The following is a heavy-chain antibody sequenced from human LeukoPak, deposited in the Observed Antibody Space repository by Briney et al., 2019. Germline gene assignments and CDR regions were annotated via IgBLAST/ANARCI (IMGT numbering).Heavy chain of an antibody. V-gene: IGHV3-20*04. D-gene: IGHD3-22*01. CDR2: INWNGGST. J-gene: IGHJ6*03. Sequence: GGSLRLSCAASGFTFDDYGMSWVRQAPGKGLEWVSGINWNGGSTGYADSVRGRFTISRDNAKNSLYLQMNSLRAEDTAVYYCARDPPRDYYYDSSGYYYYYYMDVWGKGTTVTVSS. CDR1: GFTFDDYG. CDR3: ARDPPRDYYYDSSGYYYYYYMDV.